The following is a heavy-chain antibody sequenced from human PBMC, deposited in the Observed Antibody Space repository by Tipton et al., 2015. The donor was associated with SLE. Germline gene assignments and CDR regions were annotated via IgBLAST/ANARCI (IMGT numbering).Heavy chain of an antibody. D-gene: IGHD4-17*01. V-gene: IGHV4-59*12. Sequence: LRLSCAASGFTFDDYGLHWVRQVPGKGLEWIGSLDDSGNTNYNPSLRSRVTMSIDTSKSQFSLKLSSVTAADTAVYYCARDLTYGDYLLGAFDIWGQGTMVTVSS. CDR2: LDDSGNT. J-gene: IGHJ3*02. CDR3: ARDLTYGDYLLGAFDI. CDR1: GFTFDDYG.